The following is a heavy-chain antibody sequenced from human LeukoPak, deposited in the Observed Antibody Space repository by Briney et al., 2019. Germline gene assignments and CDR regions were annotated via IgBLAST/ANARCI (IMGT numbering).Heavy chain of an antibody. CDR1: GGSISSYY. J-gene: IGHJ6*02. Sequence: SETLSLTCTVSGGSISSYYWSWIRQPPGKGLEWIGYIYYSGSTNYNPSLKSRVTTSVDTSKNQFSLKLSSVTAADTAVYYCARESKDFWSGSKYGMDVWGQGTTVTVSS. CDR3: ARESKDFWSGSKYGMDV. D-gene: IGHD3-3*01. CDR2: IYYSGST. V-gene: IGHV4-59*01.